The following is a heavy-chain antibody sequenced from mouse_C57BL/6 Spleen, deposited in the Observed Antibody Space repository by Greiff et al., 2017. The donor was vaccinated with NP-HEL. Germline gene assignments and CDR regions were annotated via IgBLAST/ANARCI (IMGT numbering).Heavy chain of an antibody. CDR1: GFTFSDYG. D-gene: IGHD2-4*01. V-gene: IGHV5-17*01. Sequence: EVMLVESGGGLVKPGGSLKLSCAASGFTFSDYGMHWVRQAPEKGLEWVAYISSGSSTIYYADTVKGRFTISRDNAKNTLFLQMTSLRSEDTAMYYCARFDYDGRLAYWGQGTLVPVSA. CDR2: ISSGSSTI. CDR3: ARFDYDGRLAY. J-gene: IGHJ3*01.